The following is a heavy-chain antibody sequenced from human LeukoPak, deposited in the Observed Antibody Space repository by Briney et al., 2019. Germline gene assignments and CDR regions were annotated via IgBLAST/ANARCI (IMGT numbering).Heavy chain of an antibody. CDR2: ISYDGNTI. CDR1: EFTFSNYA. D-gene: IGHD4-11*01. J-gene: IGHJ4*02. Sequence: PGGSLRLSCAASEFTFSNYALHWVRQAPGKGLQWVAVISYDGNTIHHADSVKGRFIISRDTSKNTLYLQMNSLRAEDTAVYYCARSGGLQKFDYWGQGTLVTVSS. V-gene: IGHV3-30-3*01. CDR3: ARSGGLQKFDY.